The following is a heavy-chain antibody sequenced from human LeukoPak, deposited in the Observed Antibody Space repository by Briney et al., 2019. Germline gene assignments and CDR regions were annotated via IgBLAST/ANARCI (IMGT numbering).Heavy chain of an antibody. CDR2: INPNSGGT. Sequence: RASVKVSCKASGYTFTGYYMHWVRQAPGQGLEWMGWINPNSGGTTYAQKFQGRVTMTRDTSISTAYMELSRLRSDDTAVYYCARESETGGYDYWGQGTLVTVSS. J-gene: IGHJ4*02. CDR1: GYTFTGYY. D-gene: IGHD7-27*01. V-gene: IGHV1-2*02. CDR3: ARESETGGYDY.